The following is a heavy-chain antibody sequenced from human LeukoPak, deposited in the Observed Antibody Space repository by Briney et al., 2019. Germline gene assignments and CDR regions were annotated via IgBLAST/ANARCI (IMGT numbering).Heavy chain of an antibody. CDR3: ARDPEDDSSWQRLDY. J-gene: IGHJ4*02. CDR2: ISYDGSNK. D-gene: IGHD6-13*01. Sequence: GGSLRLSCAASGFTFSSYAMHWVRQAPGKGLEWVAVISYDGSNKYYADSVKGRFTISRDNSKNTLYLQMNSLRAEDTAVYYCARDPEDDSSWQRLDYWGQGTLVTVSS. V-gene: IGHV3-30*04. CDR1: GFTFSSYA.